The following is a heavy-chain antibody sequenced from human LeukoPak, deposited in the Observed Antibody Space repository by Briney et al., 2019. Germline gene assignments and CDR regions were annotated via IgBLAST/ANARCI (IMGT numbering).Heavy chain of an antibody. J-gene: IGHJ4*02. D-gene: IGHD6-19*01. V-gene: IGHV3-23*01. CDR2: ISGSGGST. Sequence: GASLRLSCAASGFTFGSYAMSWVRQAPGKGLEWVSVISGSGGSTYYADSVKGRFTISRDNSKNTLYLQMNSLRAEDTAVYYCAREGVAGTDYWGQGTLVTVSS. CDR3: AREGVAGTDY. CDR1: GFTFGSYA.